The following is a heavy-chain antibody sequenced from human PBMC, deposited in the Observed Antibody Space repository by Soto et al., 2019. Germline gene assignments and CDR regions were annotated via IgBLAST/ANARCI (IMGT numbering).Heavy chain of an antibody. Sequence: ASVKVSCKASGYTFTSYYMHWVRQAPGRGLEWMGIINPSGGSTSYAQKFQGRVTMTRDTSTSTVYMELSSLRSEDTAVYYCAARDSYGSTAYYFDYWGQGTLVTVSS. CDR1: GYTFTSYY. CDR3: AARDSYGSTAYYFDY. D-gene: IGHD5-18*01. CDR2: INPSGGST. J-gene: IGHJ4*02. V-gene: IGHV1-46*01.